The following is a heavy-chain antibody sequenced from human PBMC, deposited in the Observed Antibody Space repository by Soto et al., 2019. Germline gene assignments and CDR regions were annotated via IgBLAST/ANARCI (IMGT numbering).Heavy chain of an antibody. CDR3: VRESTPTRWFDP. Sequence: GASVKVSCKASGYTFTSYDINWVRQATGQGLEWMGWMNPSGGSTSYAQNFQGRVTMTRDTSTSTVYMELSSLRSEDTAVYYCVRESTPTRWFDPWGQGTLVTVSS. J-gene: IGHJ5*02. CDR2: MNPSGGST. CDR1: GYTFTSYD. V-gene: IGHV1-46*03. D-gene: IGHD2-2*01.